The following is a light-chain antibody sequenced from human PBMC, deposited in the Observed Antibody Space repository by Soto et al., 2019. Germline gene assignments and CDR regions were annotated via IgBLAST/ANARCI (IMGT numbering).Light chain of an antibody. CDR2: KAS. V-gene: IGKV1-5*03. CDR1: QSISIW. CDR3: QQYNRDST. Sequence: IQMTQSPSTLSASVGDRVTITCRASQSISIWLAWYQQKPGKAPKLLIYKASSLEREVPSRFSGSGPGTEFTLTIISLQPDDSTAYYCQQYNRDSTFGQGTKVEIK. J-gene: IGKJ1*01.